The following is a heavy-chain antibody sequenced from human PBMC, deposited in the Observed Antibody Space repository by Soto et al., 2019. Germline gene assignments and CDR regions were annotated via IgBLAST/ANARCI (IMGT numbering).Heavy chain of an antibody. CDR3: ARPSTPNPYDFWSGYYRN. CDR2: ISAYNGNT. J-gene: IGHJ4*02. Sequence: ASVKVSCKASGYTFTSYGISWVRQAPGQGLEWMGWISAYNGNTNYAQKLQGGVTMTTDTSTSTAYMELRSLRSDDTAVYYCARPSTPNPYDFWSGYYRNWGQGTLVTVSS. D-gene: IGHD3-3*01. V-gene: IGHV1-18*01. CDR1: GYTFTSYG.